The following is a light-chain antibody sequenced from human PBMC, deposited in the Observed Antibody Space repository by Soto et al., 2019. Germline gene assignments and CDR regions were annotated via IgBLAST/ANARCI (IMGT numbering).Light chain of an antibody. CDR2: DAS. Sequence: EIVLTQSPATLSLSPGDRATLSCRASQSLSSQLAGYQQKPGQAPRLLIHDASNRATGIPARFSGSGSATDFTLTISSLEPEDFAVYYCQQRHNLPLTFGGWPKVEIK. V-gene: IGKV3-11*01. CDR3: QQRHNLPLT. CDR1: QSLSSQ. J-gene: IGKJ4*01.